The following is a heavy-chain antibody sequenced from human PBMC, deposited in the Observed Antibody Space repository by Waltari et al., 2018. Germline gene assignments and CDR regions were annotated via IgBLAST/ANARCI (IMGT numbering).Heavy chain of an antibody. Sequence: QVQLQESGPGLVKPSQTLSLTCTVSGGSISSGDYYWSWIRQPPGQGLEWIGYIYYSGSTYYNPSLKSRVTISVDTSKNQFSLKLSSVTAADTAVYYCARDRYCSGGSCYPGLFDPWGQGTLVTVSS. CDR1: GGSISSGDYY. J-gene: IGHJ5*02. V-gene: IGHV4-30-4*08. CDR3: ARDRYCSGGSCYPGLFDP. CDR2: IYYSGST. D-gene: IGHD2-15*01.